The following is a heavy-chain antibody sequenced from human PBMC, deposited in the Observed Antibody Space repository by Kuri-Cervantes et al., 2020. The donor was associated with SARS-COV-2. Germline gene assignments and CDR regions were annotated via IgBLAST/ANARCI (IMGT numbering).Heavy chain of an antibody. J-gene: IGHJ4*02. Sequence: SETLSLTCAVYGGSFSGYYWSWIRQPPGKGLEWIGEINHSGSTNYNPSLKSRVTVSVDTSKNQFSLKLSSVTAADTAVYYCARQSFDIMTGFYPGFDDWGRGTLVTVSS. D-gene: IGHD3-9*01. CDR2: INHSGST. CDR3: ARQSFDIMTGFYPGFDD. V-gene: IGHV4-34*01. CDR1: GGSFSGYY.